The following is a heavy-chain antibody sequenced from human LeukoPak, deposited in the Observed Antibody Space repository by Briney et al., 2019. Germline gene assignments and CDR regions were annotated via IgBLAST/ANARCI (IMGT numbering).Heavy chain of an antibody. CDR2: IRYDGSYK. D-gene: IGHD1-1*01. Sequence: GGSLRLSCAASGFTFSTCGMHWVRQAPGKGLEWVTFIRYDGSYKYYADSVKGRFTISRDNSKNTLYLQMNSLRPEDAAVYFCAKASLYLVNGPWNYYVDVWGKGTTVTISS. J-gene: IGHJ6*03. CDR1: GFTFSTCG. CDR3: AKASLYLVNGPWNYYVDV. V-gene: IGHV3-30*02.